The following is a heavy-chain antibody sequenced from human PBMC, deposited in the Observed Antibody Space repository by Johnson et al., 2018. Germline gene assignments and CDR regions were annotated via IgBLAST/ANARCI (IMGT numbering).Heavy chain of an antibody. V-gene: IGHV3-74*03. CDR1: GFTFSNFW. J-gene: IGHJ4*02. Sequence: VQLQESGGALVQPGGSLRLSCAASGFTFSNFWMHWVRQAPGKGLVWVSRLGGDGSGTAYAGAVKGRFTISRDNTKSTLYLQMDSLRDEDMAVYSCARGNGWAFAYWGQGSLVTVSS. CDR3: ARGNGWAFAY. D-gene: IGHD3-16*01. CDR2: LGGDGSGT.